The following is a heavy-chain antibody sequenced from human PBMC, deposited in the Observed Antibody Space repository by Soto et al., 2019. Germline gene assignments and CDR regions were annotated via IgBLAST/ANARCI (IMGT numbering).Heavy chain of an antibody. J-gene: IGHJ4*02. Sequence: GASVKVSCKASGYTFTRYYMHWVRQAPGQGLEWMGIINPSGGSTSYAQKFQGRVTMTRDTSANTACMDLYSLRSEDSAVYYCARGRRSCTGNNCYTDFDFWGQGSLVTVSS. V-gene: IGHV1-46*01. CDR2: INPSGGST. CDR1: GYTFTRYY. CDR3: ARGRRSCTGNNCYTDFDF. D-gene: IGHD2-2*02.